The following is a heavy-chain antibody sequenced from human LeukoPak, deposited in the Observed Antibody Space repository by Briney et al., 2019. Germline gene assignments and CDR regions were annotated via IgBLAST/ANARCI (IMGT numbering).Heavy chain of an antibody. J-gene: IGHJ6*03. Sequence: GASVKVSCEASGGTFSSYAISWVRQAPGQGLEWMGGIIPIFGTANYAQKFQGRVTITADKSTSTAYMELSSLRSEDTAVYYCAREFGELYGYYYMDVWGKGTTVTVSS. CDR2: IIPIFGTA. D-gene: IGHD3-10*01. CDR1: GGTFSSYA. CDR3: AREFGELYGYYYMDV. V-gene: IGHV1-69*06.